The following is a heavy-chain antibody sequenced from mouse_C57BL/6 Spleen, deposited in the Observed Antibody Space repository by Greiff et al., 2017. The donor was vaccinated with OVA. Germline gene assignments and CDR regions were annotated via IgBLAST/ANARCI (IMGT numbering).Heavy chain of an antibody. Sequence: QVQLQQSGPELVKPGASVKISCKASGYAFSSSWMNWVKQRPGKGLEWIGRIYPGDGDTNYNGKFKGKATLTADKSSSTAYMQLSSLTSEDSAVYCCATYYGSQYYFDYWGQGTTLTVSS. J-gene: IGHJ2*01. CDR3: ATYYGSQYYFDY. CDR2: IYPGDGDT. CDR1: GYAFSSSW. V-gene: IGHV1-82*01. D-gene: IGHD1-1*01.